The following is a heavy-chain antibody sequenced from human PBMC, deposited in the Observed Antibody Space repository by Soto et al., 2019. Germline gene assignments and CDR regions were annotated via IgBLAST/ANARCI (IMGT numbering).Heavy chain of an antibody. D-gene: IGHD3-22*01. V-gene: IGHV1-18*01. CDR3: ARGVDDYDSSGYYNWFDP. J-gene: IGHJ5*02. Sequence: ASVKVSCKASGYTFTSYGISWVRQAPGQGLEWMGWISAYNGNTNYAQKLQGRVTMTTDTSTSIAYMELRSLRSDDTAVYYCARGVDDYDSSGYYNWFDPWGQGTLVTVSS. CDR2: ISAYNGNT. CDR1: GYTFTSYG.